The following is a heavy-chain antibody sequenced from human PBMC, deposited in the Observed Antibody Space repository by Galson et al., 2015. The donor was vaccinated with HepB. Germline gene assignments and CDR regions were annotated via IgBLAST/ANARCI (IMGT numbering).Heavy chain of an antibody. CDR3: AHNRVYGSGSYYQRSDY. V-gene: IGHV2-5*01. CDR2: IYWNDDK. Sequence: PALVKPTQTLTLTCAFSGFSLSTSGVGVGWIRQPPGKALEWLALIYWNDDKRYSPSLKSRLTITKDTSKNQVVLTMTNMDPVDTATYYCAHNRVYGSGSYYQRSDYWGQGTLVTVSS. D-gene: IGHD3-10*01. CDR1: GFSLSTSGVG. J-gene: IGHJ4*02.